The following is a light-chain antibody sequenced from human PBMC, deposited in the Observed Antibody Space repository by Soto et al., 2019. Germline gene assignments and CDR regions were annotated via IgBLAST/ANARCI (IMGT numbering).Light chain of an antibody. V-gene: IGKV3-11*01. J-gene: IGKJ1*01. CDR2: DAF. Sequence: EIVLTQSPATLSLSPGERATLSCRASQSISRYLGWYQQKPGQPPRLLIYDAFTRATGIPARFSGSGSGTDFTLTISSLEPEDFATYYCQQYNSYWTFGQGTKVEIK. CDR3: QQYNSYWT. CDR1: QSISRY.